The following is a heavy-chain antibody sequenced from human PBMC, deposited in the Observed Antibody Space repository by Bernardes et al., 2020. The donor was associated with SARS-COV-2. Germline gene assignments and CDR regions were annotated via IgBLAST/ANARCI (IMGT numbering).Heavy chain of an antibody. CDR3: ARDFGGPVDH. D-gene: IGHD3-16*01. CDR1: GFSVSSYW. V-gene: IGHV3-74*01. CDR2: MNIDGSRT. J-gene: IGHJ4*02. Sequence: GGSLRLSRAASGFSVSSYWMHWVRQAPGKGLVWVSRMNIDGSRTDYADSVRGRFTIIRDNAQNTLYLQMNSLRIEDTAVYYCARDFGGPVDHWGQGTLVTVSS.